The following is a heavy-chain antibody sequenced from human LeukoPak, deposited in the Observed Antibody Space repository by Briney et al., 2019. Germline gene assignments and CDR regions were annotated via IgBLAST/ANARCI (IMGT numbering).Heavy chain of an antibody. CDR1: GGSISSGSYF. V-gene: IGHV4-61*02. Sequence: SSETLSLTCTVSGGSISSGSYFWTWIRQPAGKGLERIGRINTSGSTNYNPSLKSRVTISVGTSKNQFSLKLSSVTAADTAVFYCAREGYTSSWYSGYYYFDYWGQGTLVTVSS. CDR3: AREGYTSSWYSGYYYFDY. D-gene: IGHD6-13*01. CDR2: INTSGST. J-gene: IGHJ4*02.